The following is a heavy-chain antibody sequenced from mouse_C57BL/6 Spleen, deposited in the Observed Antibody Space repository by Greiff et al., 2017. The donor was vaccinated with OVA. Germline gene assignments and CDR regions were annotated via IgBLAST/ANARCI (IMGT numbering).Heavy chain of an antibody. CDR3: TTGGVFTHYFDY. CDR1: GFNIKDDY. V-gene: IGHV14-4*01. CDR2: IDPENGDT. J-gene: IGHJ2*01. Sequence: EVKLVESGAELVRPGASVKLSCTASGFNIKDDYMHWVKQRPEQGLEWIGWIDPENGDTEYASKFQGKATITADTSSNTAYLQLSSLTSEDTAVYYCTTGGVFTHYFDYWGQGTTLTVSS.